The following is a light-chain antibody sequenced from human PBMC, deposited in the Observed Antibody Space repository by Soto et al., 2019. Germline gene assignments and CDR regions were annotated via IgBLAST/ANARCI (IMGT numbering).Light chain of an antibody. J-gene: IGKJ1*01. CDR3: QQYNSYFWT. CDR1: QSVSNNY. V-gene: IGKV3D-20*01. Sequence: EIVLTQSPATLSLSPGERATLSCRASQSVSNNYLAWYQQKPGLAPRLLIYDASYRANGIPDRFSGSGSGTEFTLTISSLQPDDFATYYCQQYNSYFWTFGQGTKVDIK. CDR2: DAS.